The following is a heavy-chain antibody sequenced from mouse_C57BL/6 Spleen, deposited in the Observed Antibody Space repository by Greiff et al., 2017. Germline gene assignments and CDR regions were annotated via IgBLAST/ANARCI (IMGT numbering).Heavy chain of an antibody. CDR3: ARGITTVVAYYFDY. J-gene: IGHJ2*01. V-gene: IGHV1-18*01. CDR2: INPNNGGT. Sequence: VQLQQSGPELVKPGASVMIPCKASGYTFTDYNMDWVKQSHGKSLEWIGDINPNNGGTIYNQKFKGKATLTVDKSSSTAYMELRSLTSEDTAVYYCARGITTVVAYYFDYWGQGTTLTVSS. D-gene: IGHD1-1*01. CDR1: GYTFTDYN.